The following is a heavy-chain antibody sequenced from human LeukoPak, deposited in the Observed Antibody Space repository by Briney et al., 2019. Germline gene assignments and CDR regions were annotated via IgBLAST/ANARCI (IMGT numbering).Heavy chain of an antibody. V-gene: IGHV4-39*07. CDR2: INHSGST. D-gene: IGHD4-17*01. CDR3: ARGRRTVTPPYYYYGMDV. Sequence: SETLSLTCTVSGGSISSSSYYWGWIRQPPGKGLEWIGEINHSGSTNYNPSLKSRVTISVDTSKNQFSLKLSSVTAADTAVYYCARGRRTVTPPYYYYGMDVWGQGTTVTVSS. CDR1: GGSISSSSYY. J-gene: IGHJ6*02.